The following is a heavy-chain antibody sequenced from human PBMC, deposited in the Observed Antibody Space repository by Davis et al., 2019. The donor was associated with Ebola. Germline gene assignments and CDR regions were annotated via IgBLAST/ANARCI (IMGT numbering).Heavy chain of an antibody. V-gene: IGHV4-34*01. Sequence: MPSETLSLTCTVSGGSISSYYWSWIRQPPGKGLEWIGEINHSGSTNYNPSLKSRVTISVDTSKNQFSLKLSSVTAADTAVYYCARVVRSYYYGMDVWGQGTTVTVSS. J-gene: IGHJ6*02. CDR1: GGSISSYY. D-gene: IGHD6-6*01. CDR2: INHSGST. CDR3: ARVVRSYYYGMDV.